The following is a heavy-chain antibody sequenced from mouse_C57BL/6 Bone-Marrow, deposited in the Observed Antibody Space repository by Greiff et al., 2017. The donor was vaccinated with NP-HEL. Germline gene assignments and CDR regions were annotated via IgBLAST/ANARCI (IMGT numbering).Heavy chain of an antibody. J-gene: IGHJ3*01. CDR2: ISDGGSYT. CDR3: ARDPLPYGSWFAY. CDR1: GFTFSSYA. Sequence: VQLKESGGGLVKPGGSLKLSCAASGFTFSSYAMSWVRQTPEKRLEWVATISDGGSYTYYPDNVKGRFTISRDNAKNNLYLQMSHLKSEDTAMYYCARDPLPYGSWFAYWGQGTLVTVSA. V-gene: IGHV5-4*01. D-gene: IGHD1-1*01.